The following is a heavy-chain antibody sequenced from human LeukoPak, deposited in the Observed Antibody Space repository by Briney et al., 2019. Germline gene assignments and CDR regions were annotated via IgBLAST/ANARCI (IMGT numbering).Heavy chain of an antibody. V-gene: IGHV4-4*07. CDR1: GGSISSYY. Sequence: PSETPSLTCTVSGGSISSYYWSWIRQPAGKGLEWIGRIHTSGNTDYNPSLKSRVTMSVDTSKNQFSLKLNSVTAADTAVYYCAREGSMTARPFVSIDYWGQGTLVTVSS. CDR3: AREGSMTARPFVSIDY. D-gene: IGHD2-21*02. J-gene: IGHJ4*02. CDR2: IHTSGNT.